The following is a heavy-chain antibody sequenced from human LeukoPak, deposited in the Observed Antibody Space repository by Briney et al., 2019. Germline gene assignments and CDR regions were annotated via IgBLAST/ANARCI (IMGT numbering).Heavy chain of an antibody. V-gene: IGHV1-18*01. Sequence: GASVKVSCKASGYTFTSYGISWVRQAPGQGLEWMGWISAYNGNTNYAQKLQGRVTMTTDTSTSTAYMELRSLRSDDTAVYYCARDVPHNYDILTGYPRPFDYWGQGTLVTVSS. CDR3: ARDVPHNYDILTGYPRPFDY. CDR1: GYTFTSYG. CDR2: ISAYNGNT. D-gene: IGHD3-9*01. J-gene: IGHJ4*02.